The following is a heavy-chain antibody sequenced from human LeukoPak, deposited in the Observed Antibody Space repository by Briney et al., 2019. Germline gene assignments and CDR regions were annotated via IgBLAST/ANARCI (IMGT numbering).Heavy chain of an antibody. V-gene: IGHV3-33*01. CDR1: GFTFSSYG. CDR3: ASRRGGIVGDY. CDR2: IWYDGSNK. Sequence: PGGSLRLSCAASGFTFSSYGMHWVCQAPGKGLEWVALIWYDGSNKYYADSVKGRFTISRDNSKNTVYLQMNSLRAEDTAVYYWASRRGGIVGDYWGQGTLVTVSS. D-gene: IGHD2-15*01. J-gene: IGHJ4*02.